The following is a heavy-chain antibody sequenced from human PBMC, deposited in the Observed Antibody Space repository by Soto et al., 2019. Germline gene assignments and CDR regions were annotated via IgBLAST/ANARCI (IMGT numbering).Heavy chain of an antibody. D-gene: IGHD1-1*01. CDR3: ARDQLEGNWFDP. V-gene: IGHV4-30-2*01. J-gene: IGHJ5*02. Sequence: QLQLQESGSGLVRPSQTLSLTCAVSGGSISSGGYSWNWIRQPPGKGLEWIGYIYHSGSTLYNPSPKGRVXXXVXQSKNQFSLKLSSVTAADTAVYYCARDQLEGNWFDPWGQGTLVPVSS. CDR2: IYHSGST. CDR1: GGSISSGGYS.